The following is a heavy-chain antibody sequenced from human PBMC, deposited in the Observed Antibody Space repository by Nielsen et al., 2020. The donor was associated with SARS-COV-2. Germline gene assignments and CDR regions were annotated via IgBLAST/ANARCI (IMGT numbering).Heavy chain of an antibody. CDR3: ARSHYSDGSGYYWPYHFDF. Sequence: GESLKISCAASGFTFSDYYMSWIRQAPGKGLEWVPYISSSGSTIYYADSVKGRFTTSRHTSENTLYLQMNSLRAEDTAVYYCARSHYSDGSGYYWPYHFDFWGQGTLVTVSS. CDR2: ISSSGSTI. D-gene: IGHD3-22*01. CDR1: GFTFSDYY. J-gene: IGHJ4*02. V-gene: IGHV3-11*01.